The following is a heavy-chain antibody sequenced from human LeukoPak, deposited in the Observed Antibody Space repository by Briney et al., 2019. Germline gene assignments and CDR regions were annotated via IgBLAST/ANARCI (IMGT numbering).Heavy chain of an antibody. V-gene: IGHV3-23*01. CDR3: TKDPNGDYVGAFDF. D-gene: IGHD4-17*01. J-gene: IGHJ3*01. CDR2: ITGSGAGT. Sequence: GGSLRLSCAASGFTFSSYAMNWVRQAPGKGLEWVSSITGSGAGTSYADSVKGRFTVSRDNSKNTLYLQMNSLRAEDTAVYYCTKDPNGDYVGAFDFWDQGTLVIVSS. CDR1: GFTFSSYA.